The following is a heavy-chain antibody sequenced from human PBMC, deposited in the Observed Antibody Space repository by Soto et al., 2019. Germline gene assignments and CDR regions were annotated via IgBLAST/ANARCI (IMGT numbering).Heavy chain of an antibody. J-gene: IGHJ5*02. CDR3: AREGGDYYGSGSSTNWFDP. Sequence: QVQLVQSGAEVKKPGSSVKVSCKASGGTFSSYTISWVRQAPGQGLEWMGRIIPILGIANYAQKFQGRVTITADKSTSTAYMELSSRRSEDTAVYYCAREGGDYYGSGSSTNWFDPWGQGTLVTVSS. D-gene: IGHD3-10*01. CDR2: IIPILGIA. V-gene: IGHV1-69*08. CDR1: GGTFSSYT.